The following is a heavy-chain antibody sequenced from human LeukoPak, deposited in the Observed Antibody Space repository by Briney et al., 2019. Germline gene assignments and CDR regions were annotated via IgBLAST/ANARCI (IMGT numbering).Heavy chain of an antibody. CDR1: GGSISSSSYY. CDR3: ARWGLRYYDSSGYYGFDY. J-gene: IGHJ4*02. V-gene: IGHV4-39*07. CDR2: IYYSGST. D-gene: IGHD3-22*01. Sequence: SETLSLTCTVSGGSISSSSYYWGWIRQPPGKGLEWIGSIYYSGSTYYNPSLKSRVTISVDTSKNQFSLKLSSVTAADTAVYYCARWGLRYYDSSGYYGFDYWGQGTLVTVSS.